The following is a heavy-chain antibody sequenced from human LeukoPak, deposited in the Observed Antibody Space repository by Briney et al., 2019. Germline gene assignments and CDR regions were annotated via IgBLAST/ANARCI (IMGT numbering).Heavy chain of an antibody. CDR2: IYSSGST. CDR3: ARAYGSGSYYNWFDP. CDR1: GVSISSSSYY. V-gene: IGHV4-39*01. Sequence: SETLSLTCNVSGVSISSSSYYWGWIRQPPGKGLEWIGSIYSSGSTYYNPSLKSRVTISVDTSKNQFSLKLSSVTAADTAVYYCARAYGSGSYYNWFDPWGQGTLVTVSS. D-gene: IGHD3-10*01. J-gene: IGHJ5*02.